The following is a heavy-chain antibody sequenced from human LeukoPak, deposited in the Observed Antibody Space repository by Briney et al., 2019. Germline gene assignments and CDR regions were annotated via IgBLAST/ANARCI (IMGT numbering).Heavy chain of an antibody. CDR1: GFTFSSYS. J-gene: IGHJ3*02. Sequence: PGGALRLSCAASGFTFSSYSMNWLRQAPGKELEWVSSISSSSSYIYYADSVKGRSTISRDNAKNSLYLQMNSLRAEDTAVYYCARGSGYCSSTSCRDAFDIWGQRTMVTVSS. CDR2: ISSSSSYI. D-gene: IGHD2-2*01. CDR3: ARGSGYCSSTSCRDAFDI. V-gene: IGHV3-21*01.